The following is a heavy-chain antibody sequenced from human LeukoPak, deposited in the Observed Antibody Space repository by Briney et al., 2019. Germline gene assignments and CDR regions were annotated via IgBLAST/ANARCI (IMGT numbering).Heavy chain of an antibody. CDR1: GASITNYY. CDR3: VRGYCSGATCYHFDY. Sequence: PSETLSLTCTVSGASITNYYWNWIRQPPGKGLEWIGYFYYCGSDNYNPSLKSRITISVDTSKNQFSLKLSSVTAADTAVYYCVRGYCSGATCYHFDYWGQGTLVTVSS. D-gene: IGHD2-15*01. J-gene: IGHJ4*02. V-gene: IGHV4-59*01. CDR2: FYYCGSD.